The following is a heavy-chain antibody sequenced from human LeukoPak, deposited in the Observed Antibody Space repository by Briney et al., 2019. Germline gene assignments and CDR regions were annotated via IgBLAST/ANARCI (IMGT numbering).Heavy chain of an antibody. Sequence: GSLRLSCVASGFTFKNYVMNWVRQAPGKGLEWLATIYGSGVSISYADSVKGRFTISRDNSNNTLYLQMNSLRAEDTAMYYCAKDLGWELPAEAYWGQGILVTVSS. V-gene: IGHV3-23*01. CDR1: GFTFKNYV. CDR2: IYGSGVSI. J-gene: IGHJ4*02. D-gene: IGHD1-26*01. CDR3: AKDLGWELPAEAY.